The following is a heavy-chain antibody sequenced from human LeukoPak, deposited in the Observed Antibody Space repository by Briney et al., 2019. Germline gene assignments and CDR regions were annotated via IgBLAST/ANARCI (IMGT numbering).Heavy chain of an antibody. CDR1: GGSISSSSYY. D-gene: IGHD2-15*01. V-gene: IGHV4-39*01. J-gene: IGHJ4*02. Sequence: SETLSLTCTVSGGSISSSSYYWGWIRQPPGKGLEWIGSIYYSGSTYYNPSLKSRVTISVDTSKNQFSLKLSSVTAADTAVYYCARRGGYCSGGTCELDYRGQGTLVTVSS. CDR3: ARRGGYCSGGTCELDY. CDR2: IYYSGST.